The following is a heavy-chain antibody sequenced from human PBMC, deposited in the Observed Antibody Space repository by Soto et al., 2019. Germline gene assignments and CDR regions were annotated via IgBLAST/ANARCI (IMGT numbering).Heavy chain of an antibody. V-gene: IGHV1-69*01. Sequence: QVQLVQSGAEVKKPGSSVKVSCKASGGTFSSYAISWVRQAPGQGLEWMGGIIPIFGTANYAQKFQGRVTITADESSSTAYMELSSLRSADTAVYYCARDIISVPIWYYYYYGMDVWGQGNTVTVSS. D-gene: IGHD3-10*01. CDR1: GGTFSSYA. CDR3: ARDIISVPIWYYYYYGMDV. J-gene: IGHJ6*02. CDR2: IIPIFGTA.